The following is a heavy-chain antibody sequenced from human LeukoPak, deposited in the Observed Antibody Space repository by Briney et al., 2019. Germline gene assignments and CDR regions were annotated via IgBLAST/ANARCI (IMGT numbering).Heavy chain of an antibody. Sequence: GGSLRLSCTASEFTFSNYWMTWVRQAPGKGLEWVANIKQDGSERYYVDSVKGRFTISRGNAKNSLYLQMNSLRAEDTAVYYCARIAGTDLGFDYWGQGTLVTVSS. CDR3: ARIAGTDLGFDY. D-gene: IGHD1-1*01. J-gene: IGHJ4*02. CDR1: EFTFSNYW. CDR2: IKQDGSER. V-gene: IGHV3-7*01.